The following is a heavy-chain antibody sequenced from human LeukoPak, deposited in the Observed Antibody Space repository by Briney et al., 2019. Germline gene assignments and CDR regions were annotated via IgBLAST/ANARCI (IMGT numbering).Heavy chain of an antibody. D-gene: IGHD3-22*01. V-gene: IGHV1-2*06. J-gene: IGHJ4*02. CDR2: INPNSGGT. Sequence: GASVKVSCKASGYTFTGYYMHWVRQAPGQGLEWMGRINPNSGGTNYAQKFQGRVTMTRDTSISTAYMELSRLTSDDTAVYYCARDYYYYDSSGYYYIPYYFDYWGQGALVTVSS. CDR3: ARDYYYYDSSGYYYIPYYFDY. CDR1: GYTFTGYY.